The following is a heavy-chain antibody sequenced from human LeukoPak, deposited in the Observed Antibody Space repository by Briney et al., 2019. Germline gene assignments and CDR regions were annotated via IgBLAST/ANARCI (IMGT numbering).Heavy chain of an antibody. D-gene: IGHD1-26*01. CDR1: GFTFSDHY. CDR3: AREWDSGSYYLGYFDY. Sequence: GGSLRLSCAASGFTFSDHYMDWVRQAPGKGLVWVGRIRNKANSYTSEYSASVKGRFTIYIDDSKNSLYLQMNSLNCEDTAVYYCAREWDSGSYYLGYFDYWGQGTLVTVSS. J-gene: IGHJ4*02. V-gene: IGHV3-72*01. CDR2: IRNKANSYTS.